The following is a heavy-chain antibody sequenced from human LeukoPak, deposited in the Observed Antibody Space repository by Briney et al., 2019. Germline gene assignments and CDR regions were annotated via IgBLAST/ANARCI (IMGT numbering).Heavy chain of an antibody. CDR1: GFTFSAYH. Sequence: GGSLRLSCAASGFTFSAYHMNWVRQAPGKGLEWISFISSDSGTIYYADSVKGRFTISRNNAANSLYLQMNNLRDEDTAVYYCARRDPFDYWGQGTMVTVSS. V-gene: IGHV3-48*02. CDR3: ARRDPFDY. CDR2: ISSDSGTI. J-gene: IGHJ4*02.